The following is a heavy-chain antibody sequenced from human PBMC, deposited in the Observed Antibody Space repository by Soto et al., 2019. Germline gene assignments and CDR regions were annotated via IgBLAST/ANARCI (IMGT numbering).Heavy chain of an antibody. CDR1: GGSISSTTYY. CDR2: IYYSGST. J-gene: IGHJ4*02. V-gene: IGHV4-61*05. Sequence: ASETLSLTCTVSGGSISSTTYYWGWMRQPPGKGLEWIGYIYYSGSTNYNPSLKSRVTISVDTSKNQFSLKLSSVTAADTAVYYCARRYGYSYGIWVDYWGQGTLVTVSS. D-gene: IGHD5-18*01. CDR3: ARRYGYSYGIWVDY.